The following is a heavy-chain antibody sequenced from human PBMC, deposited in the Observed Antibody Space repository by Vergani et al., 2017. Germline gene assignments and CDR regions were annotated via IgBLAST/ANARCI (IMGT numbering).Heavy chain of an antibody. CDR3: ARGLYSDTAMPPGDY. V-gene: IGHV1-8*01. CDR1: GYTFTSYD. CDR2: MNPNSGNT. D-gene: IGHD5-18*01. Sequence: QVQLVQSGAEVKKPGASVKVSCQASGYTFTSYDINWVRQATGQGLEWMGWMNPNSGNTGSAQKFQGRVTMHRNTSIRKAYIELSSLISEDTAVYYCARGLYSDTAMPPGDYWGQGTLVTVSS. J-gene: IGHJ4*02.